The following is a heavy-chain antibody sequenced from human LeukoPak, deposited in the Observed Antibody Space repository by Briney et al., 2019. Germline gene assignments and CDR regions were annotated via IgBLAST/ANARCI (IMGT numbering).Heavy chain of an antibody. CDR1: GGSISSYY. J-gene: IGHJ3*02. Sequence: SETLSLTCSVSGGSISSYYGTWIRQPPGKGLEWIGYIYYSGSTNYNPSLKSRVTISVDTSTNQFSLKLSSVTAADTAVYYCARENTMVRGAFDAFDIWGQGTMVTVSS. D-gene: IGHD3-10*01. CDR2: IYYSGST. CDR3: ARENTMVRGAFDAFDI. V-gene: IGHV4-59*01.